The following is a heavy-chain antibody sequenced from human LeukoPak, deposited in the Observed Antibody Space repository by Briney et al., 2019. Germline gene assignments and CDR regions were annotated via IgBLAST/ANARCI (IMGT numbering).Heavy chain of an antibody. V-gene: IGHV3-13*01. CDR1: GFTISSYD. Sequence: GGSLRLSCAASGFTISSYDMHWVRQTTRKGLEWVSSIGPAGDTFYPGSVKGRFAISREKAKNSLYLQMNSLRAGDTAVYYCAKQYTASCYSALDSWGQGTLVTVSS. CDR3: AKQYTASCYSALDS. J-gene: IGHJ5*01. D-gene: IGHD2-2*01. CDR2: IGPAGDT.